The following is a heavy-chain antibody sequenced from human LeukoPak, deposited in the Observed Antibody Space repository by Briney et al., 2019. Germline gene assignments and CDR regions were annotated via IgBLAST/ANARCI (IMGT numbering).Heavy chain of an antibody. V-gene: IGHV4-34*01. Sequence: SETLSLTCAVYGGSFSGYYWSWIRQPPGKGLEWIGEINHSGSTNYNPSLKSRVTISVDTSKNQFSLKLSSVTAADTAVYYCARMRGSGWLEIYNWFDPWGQGTLVTASS. CDR2: INHSGST. D-gene: IGHD6-19*01. J-gene: IGHJ5*02. CDR3: ARMRGSGWLEIYNWFDP. CDR1: GGSFSGYY.